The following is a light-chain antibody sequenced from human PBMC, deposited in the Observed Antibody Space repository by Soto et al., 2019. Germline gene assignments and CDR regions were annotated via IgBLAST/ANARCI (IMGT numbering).Light chain of an antibody. CDR3: QPYNNWPLT. CDR2: DTS. J-gene: IGKJ4*01. Sequence: EIVLTQSPGTLSLSPGERATLSCRASQSISDTLAWYQHRPGQTPRLLIYDTSTRATGVPARFSGSRSGPEFTLTINSLQSEDFAIYYCQPYNNWPLTFGGGTKVDIK. V-gene: IGKV3-15*01. CDR1: QSISDT.